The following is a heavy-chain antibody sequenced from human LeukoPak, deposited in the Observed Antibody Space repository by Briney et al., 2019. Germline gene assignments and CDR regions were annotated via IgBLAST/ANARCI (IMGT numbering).Heavy chain of an antibody. CDR2: VHARVTT. V-gene: IGHV4-4*07. CDR1: GGSISNYY. CDR3: TRGGVPGAGNWFDP. J-gene: IGHJ5*02. Sequence: SETLSLTCSVSGGSISNYYWNWIRQPAGKGLEWIGRVHARVTTKYNPFLNSRVTMSLDTSRNQFSLKLYSVTAADTAVYYCTRGGVPGAGNWFDPWSQGTLVTVSS. D-gene: IGHD1-26*01.